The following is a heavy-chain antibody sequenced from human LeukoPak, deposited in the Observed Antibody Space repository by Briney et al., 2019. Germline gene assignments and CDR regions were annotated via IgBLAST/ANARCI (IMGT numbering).Heavy chain of an antibody. V-gene: IGHV1-69*13. D-gene: IGHD2-21*02. CDR2: IIPLFGTA. CDR1: GGTFSSCA. J-gene: IGHJ3*02. Sequence: SVTVSYTASGGTFSSCAISWVRQAPGQGPEWMGGIIPLFGTANYAQKFLGRVIITADESTSTAYMELSSLRSEDTAVYYCARDVPGSCGGDCYAQDWGNAFDIWGQGTMVTVSS. CDR3: ARDVPGSCGGDCYAQDWGNAFDI.